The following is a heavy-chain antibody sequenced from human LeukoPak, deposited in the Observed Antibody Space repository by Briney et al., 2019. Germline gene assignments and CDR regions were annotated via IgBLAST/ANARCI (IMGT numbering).Heavy chain of an antibody. J-gene: IGHJ4*02. CDR1: GGSFSDYY. CDR3: ARVGREGTFDY. V-gene: IGHV4-34*01. Sequence: SETLSLTCAVYGGSFSDYYWSWIRQPPGKGLEWIGEINHSGNTNYNPSLKSRVTISVDTSKNQFSLKLNSVTAADTAVYYCARVGREGTFDYWGQGTLVTVSS. D-gene: IGHD1-26*01. CDR2: INHSGNT.